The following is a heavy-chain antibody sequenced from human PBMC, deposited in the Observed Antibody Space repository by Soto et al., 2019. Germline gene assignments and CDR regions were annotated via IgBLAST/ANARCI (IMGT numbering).Heavy chain of an antibody. J-gene: IGHJ2*01. Sequence: DSVKGRFTVSRDNFKNTLFLEMNSLRDEDTSVYYCAKESGWNNWYFDPWGRGTLVTVSS. CDR3: AKESGWNNWYFDP. V-gene: IGHV3-30*02. D-gene: IGHD6-19*01.